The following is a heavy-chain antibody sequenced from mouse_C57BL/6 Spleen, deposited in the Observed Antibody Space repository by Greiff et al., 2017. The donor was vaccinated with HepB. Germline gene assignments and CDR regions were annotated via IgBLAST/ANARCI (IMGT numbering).Heavy chain of an antibody. Sequence: EVKLLESGGGLVKPGGSLKLSCAASGFTFSSYAMSWVRQTPEKRLEWVATISDGGSYTYYPDNVKGRFTISRDNAKNNLYLQMSHLKSEDTAMYYCARVGGSSFYYAMDYWGQGTSVTVSS. CDR1: GFTFSSYA. CDR3: ARVGGSSFYYAMDY. CDR2: ISDGGSYT. J-gene: IGHJ4*01. D-gene: IGHD1-1*01. V-gene: IGHV5-4*03.